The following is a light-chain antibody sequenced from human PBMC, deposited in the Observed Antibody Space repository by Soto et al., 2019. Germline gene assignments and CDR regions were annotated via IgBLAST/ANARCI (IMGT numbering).Light chain of an antibody. CDR1: QSVSSN. CDR3: QQYNKWPLT. J-gene: IGKJ1*01. CDR2: AVS. V-gene: IGKV3-15*01. Sequence: EIMMTQSPCTLSASPGERATITCRASQSVSSNLAWYQQKPGKAPRLLIYAVSTRATGIPARFSGSGSGTEFTLTISSLQSEDFAVYYCQQYNKWPLTFGPGTKVDIK.